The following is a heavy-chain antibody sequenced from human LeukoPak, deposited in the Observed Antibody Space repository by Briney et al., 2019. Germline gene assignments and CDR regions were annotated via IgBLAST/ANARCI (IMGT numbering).Heavy chain of an antibody. Sequence: GGSLRLSCAASGFTFSSYWMSWVRQAPGKGLEWVANIKQDGSEKYYVDSVKGRFTISRDNAKNSLYLQMNSLRADDTAVYYWGENCGSNYLWFWGQGTLVTVSS. CDR1: GFTFSSYW. CDR3: GENCGSNYLWF. D-gene: IGHD4-11*01. CDR2: IKQDGSEK. J-gene: IGHJ4*02. V-gene: IGHV3-7*01.